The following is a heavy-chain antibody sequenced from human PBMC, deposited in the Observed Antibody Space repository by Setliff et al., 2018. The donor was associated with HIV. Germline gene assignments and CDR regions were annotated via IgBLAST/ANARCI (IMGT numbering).Heavy chain of an antibody. CDR2: INPSGGST. Sequence: ASVKVSCKASGYTFTSYYIHWVRQAPGQGLEWMGRINPSGGSTSYAQKFQGRVTMTRDTSTSTVYMELSSLRSEDTAVYYCARDGGSSPSPVSDYYYYYMDVWGKGTTVTVSS. D-gene: IGHD1-26*01. CDR3: ARDGGSSPSPVSDYYYYYMDV. V-gene: IGHV1-46*01. CDR1: GYTFTSYY. J-gene: IGHJ6*03.